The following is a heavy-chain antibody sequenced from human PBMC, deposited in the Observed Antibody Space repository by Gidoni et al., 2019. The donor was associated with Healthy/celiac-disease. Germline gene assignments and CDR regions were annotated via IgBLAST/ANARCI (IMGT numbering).Heavy chain of an antibody. CDR1: GGSISSYY. Sequence: QVQLQESGPGLVKPSETLSLTCTVSGGSISSYYWRWLRQPPGKGLEWIGYIYDSGSTNDNPSLKSRGTKSVDTSKNQFSLKLSSVTAADTAVYYCARGHPGYYDFWSGYYTEERNWFDPWGQGTLVTVSS. J-gene: IGHJ5*02. CDR3: ARGHPGYYDFWSGYYTEERNWFDP. D-gene: IGHD3-3*01. V-gene: IGHV4-59*01. CDR2: IYDSGST.